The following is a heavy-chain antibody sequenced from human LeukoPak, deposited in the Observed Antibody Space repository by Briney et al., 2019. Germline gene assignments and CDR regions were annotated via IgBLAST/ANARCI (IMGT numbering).Heavy chain of an antibody. V-gene: IGHV3-7*05. CDR2: IKQDGGEK. CDR1: GFTFSNHQ. J-gene: IGHJ4*02. D-gene: IGHD3-10*01. Sequence: GGSLRLSSAGSGFTFSNHQMNWVRRAPGKGLEWVAKIKQDGGEKHYVDSVKGRFTISRDNAKNSLYLQMNSLRVEDTAMYYCARWNYDSGSWVLDYWGQGTLVTVSS. CDR3: ARWNYDSGSWVLDY.